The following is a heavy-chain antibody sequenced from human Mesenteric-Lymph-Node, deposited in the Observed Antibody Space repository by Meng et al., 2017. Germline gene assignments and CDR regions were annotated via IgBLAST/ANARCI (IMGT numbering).Heavy chain of an antibody. D-gene: IGHD5-24*01. J-gene: IGHJ3*02. CDR2: IIQDGSEK. V-gene: IGHV3-7*01. CDR1: GFIFSKYY. CDR3: AKLLPRRDGYNFGGDAFDI. Sequence: GGSLRLSCEGSGFIFSKYYMSWFRQAPGKGLEWVANIIQDGSEKNYVPSVKGRFTISRDNARNSLYLQMDSLRSEDTAVYYCAKLLPRRDGYNFGGDAFDIWGQGTMVTVSS.